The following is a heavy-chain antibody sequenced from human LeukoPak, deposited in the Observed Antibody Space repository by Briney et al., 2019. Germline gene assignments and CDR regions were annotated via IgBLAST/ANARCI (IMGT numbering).Heavy chain of an antibody. Sequence: PSETLSLTCTVSGVSISSGGYYWSWIRQPPGKGLEWIGYIYYSGSNNYNPSLKSRVTISVDTSKNQFSLKLSSVTAADTAVYYCARVPRSYYYYYYMDVWGKGTTVTVSS. CDR2: IYYSGSN. CDR1: GVSISSGGYY. J-gene: IGHJ6*03. V-gene: IGHV4-61*08. CDR3: ARVPRSYYYYYYMDV.